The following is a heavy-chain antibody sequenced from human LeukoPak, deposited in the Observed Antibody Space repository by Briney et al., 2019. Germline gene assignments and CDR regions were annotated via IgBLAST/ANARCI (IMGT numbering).Heavy chain of an antibody. CDR3: TTGEAGFSRYEY. J-gene: IGHJ4*02. Sequence: GVSVKVSCKISGNTLHTPAITWVRQAPGEGLEWMGWSSLANGNTNYAQKLQGRVTMTIDKSTTTAYMELRSLRSDDTATYYCTTGEAGFSRYEYWGQGTLVTVSS. CDR2: SSLANGNT. V-gene: IGHV1-18*01. D-gene: IGHD6-19*01. CDR1: GNTLHTPA.